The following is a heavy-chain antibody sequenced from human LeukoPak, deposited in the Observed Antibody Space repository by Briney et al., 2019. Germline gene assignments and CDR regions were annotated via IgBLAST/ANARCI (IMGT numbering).Heavy chain of an antibody. CDR3: ARRSRGDFWSGYF. CDR1: GGSISSYY. Sequence: PSETLSVTCTVSGGSISSYYWSWIRQPPGKGLEWIGYIYYSGSTNYNPSLKSRVTISVDTSKNQFSLKLSSVTAADTAVYYCARRSRGDFWSGYFWGQGTLVTVSS. D-gene: IGHD3-3*01. V-gene: IGHV4-59*08. J-gene: IGHJ4*02. CDR2: IYYSGST.